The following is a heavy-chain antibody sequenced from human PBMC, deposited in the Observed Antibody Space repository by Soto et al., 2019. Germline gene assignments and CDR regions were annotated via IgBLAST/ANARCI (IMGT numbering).Heavy chain of an antibody. D-gene: IGHD1-26*01. CDR2: INANNGDT. CDR3: SRFGAYGSH. CDR1: GYTFTSYG. V-gene: IGHV1-18*04. Sequence: QVQLVQSGPEPKKPGASVKVSCKASGYTFTSYGISWVRQAPGQGLEWMGRINANNGDTDYRQKFQGRITMTADASTDTVYMDLRNLTTDDTGVYYCSRFGAYGSHWGQGTQITVSS. J-gene: IGHJ4*02.